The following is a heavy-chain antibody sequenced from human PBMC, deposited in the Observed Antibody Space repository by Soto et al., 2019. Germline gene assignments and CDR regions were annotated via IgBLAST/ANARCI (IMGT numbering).Heavy chain of an antibody. J-gene: IGHJ4*02. D-gene: IGHD5-18*01. Sequence: QVHLVESGGGVVQPGRSLRLSCAASGFTFTNHAFHWVRQAPGTGLEWVAIVSYDGGNKYYADSVKGRFTIARDNSKNTVYLVMNSLRPEDTAVYYCAKGIQLWLRLFDCWGQGTLVTVSS. CDR3: AKGIQLWLRLFDC. CDR1: GFTFTNHA. CDR2: VSYDGGNK. V-gene: IGHV3-30-3*01.